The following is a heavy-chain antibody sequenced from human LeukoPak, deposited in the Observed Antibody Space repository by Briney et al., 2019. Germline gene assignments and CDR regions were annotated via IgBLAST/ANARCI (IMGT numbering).Heavy chain of an antibody. CDR2: INHSGST. J-gene: IGHJ3*02. CDR3: ARGEEIDAFDI. Sequence: PSETLSLTCAVYGGSFSGYYWSSIRQPPGKGLEWIGEINHSGSTNYNPSLKSRVAISVDTSKNQFALNLSSVTAADTAVYYCARGEEIDAFDIWGQGTMVTVSS. V-gene: IGHV4-34*01. CDR1: GGSFSGYY.